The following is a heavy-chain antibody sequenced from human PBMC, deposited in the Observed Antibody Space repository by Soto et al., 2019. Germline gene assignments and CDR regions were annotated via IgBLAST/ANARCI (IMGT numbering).Heavy chain of an antibody. J-gene: IGHJ4*02. CDR2: ISNNGGST. D-gene: IGHD2-2*01. Sequence: GGSLRLSCAAAGLTFSGYAMHWVRQAPGKGLEYVSAISNNGGSTYYANSVKGRFIISRDNSKNTLYLQMGSLRAEDMAVYYSAKAGCSSTSCYSDYWGQGTLVTVSS. CDR1: GLTFSGYA. CDR3: AKAGCSSTSCYSDY. V-gene: IGHV3-64*01.